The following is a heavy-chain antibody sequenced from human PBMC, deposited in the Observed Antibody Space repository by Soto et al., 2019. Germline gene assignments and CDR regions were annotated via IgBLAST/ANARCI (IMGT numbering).Heavy chain of an antibody. Sequence: SGGSLRLSCAASGFTFSSYGMHWVRQAPGKGLEWVAVISYDGSNKYYADSVKGRFTISRDNSKNTLYLQMNSLRAEDTAVYYCAKARGSGYYSDAFDIWGQGTMVTVSS. CDR1: GFTFSSYG. CDR3: AKARGSGYYSDAFDI. J-gene: IGHJ3*02. CDR2: ISYDGSNK. D-gene: IGHD3-3*01. V-gene: IGHV3-30*18.